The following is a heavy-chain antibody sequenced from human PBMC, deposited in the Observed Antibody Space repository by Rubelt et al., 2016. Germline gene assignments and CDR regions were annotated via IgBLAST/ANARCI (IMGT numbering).Heavy chain of an antibody. V-gene: IGHV3-33*01. Sequence: VRQAPGKGLEWVAVIWSDGSNKYYVDSVKGRFTISRDNSKNRLFLQMNSLRAEDTAVYYCARAVPFDYWGQGTLVTVSS. CDR3: ARAVPFDY. CDR2: IWSDGSNK. J-gene: IGHJ4*02.